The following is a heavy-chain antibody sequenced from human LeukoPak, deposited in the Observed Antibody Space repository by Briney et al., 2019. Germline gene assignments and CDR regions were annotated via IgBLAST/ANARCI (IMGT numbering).Heavy chain of an antibody. Sequence: ASVKVSCKASGGTFSSYAISWVRQAPGQGLEWMGGIIPIFGTANYAQKFQGRVTITADKSTSTAYMELSSLRSEDTAVYYCARGYYDSSGYSDDYWGQGTLVTVSS. V-gene: IGHV1-69*06. CDR1: GGTFSSYA. J-gene: IGHJ4*02. CDR3: ARGYYDSSGYSDDY. D-gene: IGHD3-22*01. CDR2: IIPIFGTA.